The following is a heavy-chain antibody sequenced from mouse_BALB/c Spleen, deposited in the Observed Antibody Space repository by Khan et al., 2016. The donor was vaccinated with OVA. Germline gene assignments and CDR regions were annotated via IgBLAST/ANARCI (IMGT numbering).Heavy chain of an antibody. CDR3: ARGNYYGYAMDY. V-gene: IGHV3-2*02. D-gene: IGHD1-1*01. CDR2: ISYSGST. J-gene: IGHJ4*01. CDR1: GYSITSNYA. Sequence: EVQLQESGPGLVKPSQSLSLTCTVTGYSITSNYAWNWIRQFPGNKLEWMGYISYSGSTSYNPSLKSRISITRDPSKNQFFLKLSSVTTEDTATYYCARGNYYGYAMDYWGQGTSVTVSS.